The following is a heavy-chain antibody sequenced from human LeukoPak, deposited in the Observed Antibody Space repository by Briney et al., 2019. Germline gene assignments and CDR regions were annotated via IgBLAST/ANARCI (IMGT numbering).Heavy chain of an antibody. D-gene: IGHD1-7*01. V-gene: IGHV4-38-2*02. CDR1: GYSISSGYD. CDR3: ARWYSVGWNYYSDL. Sequence: PSETLSLTCTVSGYSISSGYDWGWIRQPPGKGLEWIGSIYYRRTTYYNPSLKSRVTISVDTSKNQFSLRLSSMTAADTAVYYCARWYSVGWNYYSDLWGRGTLVTVSS. J-gene: IGHJ2*01. CDR2: IYYRRTT.